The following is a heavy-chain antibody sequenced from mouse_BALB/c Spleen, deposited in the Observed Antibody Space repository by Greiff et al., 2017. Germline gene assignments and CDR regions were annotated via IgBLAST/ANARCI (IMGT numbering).Heavy chain of an antibody. CDR3: ARDRGYDGGDAMDD. V-gene: IGHV2-6-7*01. J-gene: IGHJ4*01. CDR2: IWGDGST. Sequence: VQLQQSGPGLVAPSQSLSITCTVSGFSLTGYGVNWVRQPPGKGLEWLGMIWGDGSTDYNSALKSRLSISKDNSKSQVFLKMNSLQTEDTARYYCARDRGYDGGDAMDDWGQGTSVSGAS. CDR1: GFSLTGYG. D-gene: IGHD2-2*01.